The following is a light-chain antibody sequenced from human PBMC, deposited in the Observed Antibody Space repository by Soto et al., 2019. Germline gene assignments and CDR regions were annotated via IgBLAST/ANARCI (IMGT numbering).Light chain of an antibody. J-gene: IGLJ1*01. CDR3: CSYAGSSSSI. V-gene: IGLV2-23*02. CDR2: EVT. Sequence: QSALTQPASVSGSPGQSITISCPGTSSDVGTYNLVSWYQQYPGKAPRLMIYEVTKRPSGVSNRFSGSKSGNTASLTSSGLQPEDEADYYCCSYAGSSSSIFGTGTKLTVL. CDR1: SSDVGTYNL.